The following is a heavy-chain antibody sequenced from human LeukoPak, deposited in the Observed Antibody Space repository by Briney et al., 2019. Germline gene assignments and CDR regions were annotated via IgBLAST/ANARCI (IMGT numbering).Heavy chain of an antibody. CDR3: SKGVIEIVPAALFDY. J-gene: IGHJ4*02. V-gene: IGHV3-74*01. D-gene: IGHD2-2*01. CDR2: INSDGSST. Sequence: GGSLRLSCAASGFTFSSYWMHWVRQAPGKGLVWVSRINSDGSSTSYADSVKGRYTISRDNAKNSLYLQMNSLRTDDTAFYYCSKGVIEIVPAALFDYWGQGTLVTVSS. CDR1: GFTFSSYW.